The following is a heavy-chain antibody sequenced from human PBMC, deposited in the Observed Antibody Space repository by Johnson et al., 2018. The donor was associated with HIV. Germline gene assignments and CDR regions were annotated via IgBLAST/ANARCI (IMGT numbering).Heavy chain of an antibody. CDR1: GFTFSSYA. CDR2: ISYDGSNK. Sequence: QVQLVESGGGVVQPGRSLRLSCAASGFTFSSYAMHWVRQAPGKGLEWVAVISYDGSNKYYADSVKGRFTISRDNSKNTLYLQMNSLRTDDTAMYYCARERGYFGNPAFDIWGQGTMVTVSS. J-gene: IGHJ3*02. D-gene: IGHD4-23*01. V-gene: IGHV3-30*04. CDR3: ARERGYFGNPAFDI.